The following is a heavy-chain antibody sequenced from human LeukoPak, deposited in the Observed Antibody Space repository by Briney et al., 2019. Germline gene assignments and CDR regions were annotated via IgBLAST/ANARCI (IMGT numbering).Heavy chain of an antibody. CDR3: AKDHDYYDSSGYYSS. CDR2: ISGSGGST. CDR1: GFTFSSYA. D-gene: IGHD3-22*01. Sequence: GGSLRLSCAASGFTFSSYAMSWVRQAPGKGLEWVSAISGSGGSTYYADSGKGRFTISRDNSKNPLHLQMNSLRAEDTAVYYCAKDHDYYDSSGYYSSWGQGTLVTVSS. J-gene: IGHJ5*02. V-gene: IGHV3-23*01.